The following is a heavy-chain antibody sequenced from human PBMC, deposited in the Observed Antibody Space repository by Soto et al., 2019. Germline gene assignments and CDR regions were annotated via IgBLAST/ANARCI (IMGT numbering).Heavy chain of an antibody. V-gene: IGHV1-18*04. Sequence: ASVKVSCKTSGYSFTSDGISWLRQAPGQGLEWMGLLSGYNGNTNYAQKLQGRVTLTTDTSTTTAYMEMRSLRSDDTAVYYCARGAYEYGDYDPSVENFDYWGQGTLVTVSS. CDR2: LSGYNGNT. J-gene: IGHJ4*02. CDR3: ARGAYEYGDYDPSVENFDY. D-gene: IGHD4-17*01. CDR1: GYSFTSDG.